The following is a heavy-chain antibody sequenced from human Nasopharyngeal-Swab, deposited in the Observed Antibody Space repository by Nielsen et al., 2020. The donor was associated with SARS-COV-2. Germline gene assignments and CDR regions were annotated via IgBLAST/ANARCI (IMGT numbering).Heavy chain of an antibody. V-gene: IGHV3-7*01. Sequence: GESLKISCAASGFTFGSYWMSWVRQAPGKGLEWVANIKQDASEKSYVDSVKGRFTISRDNAKNSLYLQMNSLRAEDTAVYYCARVYYGCLESWGQGTLVTVPS. CDR3: ARVYYGCLES. J-gene: IGHJ4*02. D-gene: IGHD3-10*01. CDR2: IKQDASEK. CDR1: GFTFGSYW.